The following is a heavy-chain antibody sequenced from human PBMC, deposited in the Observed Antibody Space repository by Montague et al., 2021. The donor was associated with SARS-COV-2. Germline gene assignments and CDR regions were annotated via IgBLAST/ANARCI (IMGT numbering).Heavy chain of an antibody. J-gene: IGHJ4*02. CDR2: IYWDDDK. V-gene: IGHV2-5*02. Sequence: PALVKPTQTLTLTCTFSGFSLSTSGVGVGWIRQPPGKALEWLALIYWDDDKRYSPSLKSRLTITEDTSKNQVVLTVTNMDPVDTATYYCARWVCSSTSCRFDYWGQGTLVTVSS. D-gene: IGHD2-2*01. CDR1: GFSLSTSGVG. CDR3: ARWVCSSTSCRFDY.